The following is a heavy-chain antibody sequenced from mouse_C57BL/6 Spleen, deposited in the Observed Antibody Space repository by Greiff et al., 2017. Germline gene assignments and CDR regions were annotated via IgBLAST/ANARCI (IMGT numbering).Heavy chain of an antibody. CDR2: ISSGSSTI. CDR3: ARVGYYDWYFDV. V-gene: IGHV5-17*01. D-gene: IGHD2-3*01. J-gene: IGHJ1*03. Sequence: EVHLVESGGGLVKPGGSLKLSCAASGFTFSDYGMHWVRQAPEKGLEWVAYISSGSSTIYYADTVKGRFTISRDNAKNTLFLQMTSLRSEDTAMYYCARVGYYDWYFDVWGTGTTVTVSS. CDR1: GFTFSDYG.